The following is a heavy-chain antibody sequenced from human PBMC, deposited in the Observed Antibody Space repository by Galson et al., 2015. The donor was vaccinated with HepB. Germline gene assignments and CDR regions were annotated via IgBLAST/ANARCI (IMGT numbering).Heavy chain of an antibody. CDR2: FRNKANNYAT. J-gene: IGHJ4*02. CDR1: GFTFSGSA. V-gene: IGHV3-73*01. Sequence: SLRLSCASSGFTFSGSAIHWVRQASGKGPEWVGRFRNKANNYATSYVPSLKGRFTISRDDSKNMAYLHMKSLKTEDTAVYYCSRMGHLSGYSSRWGQGTLVTVSS. CDR3: SRMGHLSGYSSR. D-gene: IGHD6-13*01.